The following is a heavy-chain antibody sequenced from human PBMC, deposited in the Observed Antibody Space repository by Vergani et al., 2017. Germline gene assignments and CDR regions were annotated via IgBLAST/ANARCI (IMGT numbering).Heavy chain of an antibody. V-gene: IGHV1-2*02. CDR3: ARELSQWLVIGDAFDI. CDR1: SHTFQTYG. D-gene: IGHD6-19*01. CDR2: INPNSGGT. Sequence: QVQLVQSGAEVKKPGASVSVSCKGSSHTFQTYGISWVRQAPGQGLEWMGWINPNSGGTNYAQKFQGRVTMTRDTSISTAYMELSRLRSDDTAVYYCARELSQWLVIGDAFDIWGQGTMVTVSS. J-gene: IGHJ3*02.